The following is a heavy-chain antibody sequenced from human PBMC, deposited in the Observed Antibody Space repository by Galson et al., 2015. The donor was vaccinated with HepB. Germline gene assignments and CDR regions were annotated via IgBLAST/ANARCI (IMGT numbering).Heavy chain of an antibody. CDR2: IYYSGST. D-gene: IGHD3-10*01. J-gene: IGHJ6*03. CDR1: GFTFSSYA. V-gene: IGHV4-39*07. Sequence: LRLSCAASGFTFSSYAMHWVRQPPGKGLEWIGSIYYSGSTYYNPSLKSRVTISVDTSKNQFSLKLSSVTAADTAVYYCAREGLWFGVPRDLGYMDVWGKGTTVTVSS. CDR3: AREGLWFGVPRDLGYMDV.